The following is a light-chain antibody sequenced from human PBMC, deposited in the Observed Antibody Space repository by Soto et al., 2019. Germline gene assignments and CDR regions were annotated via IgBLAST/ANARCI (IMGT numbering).Light chain of an antibody. CDR2: KAS. CDR1: QSISSW. Sequence: DIQMTQSPSTLSASVGDRVTITCRASQSISSWLAWYQQKPGKAPKLLIYKASSLESGVPSRFSGSGSGTEFTLTISSLQPDDFATYSCQQYNSFGFGPGTKVDIK. J-gene: IGKJ3*01. V-gene: IGKV1-5*03. CDR3: QQYNSFG.